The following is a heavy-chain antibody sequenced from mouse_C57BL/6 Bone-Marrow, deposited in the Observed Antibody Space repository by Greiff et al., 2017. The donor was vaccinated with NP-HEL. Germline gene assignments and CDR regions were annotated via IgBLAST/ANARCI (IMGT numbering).Heavy chain of an antibody. CDR2: INPGSGGT. CDR1: GYAFTNYL. Sequence: QVQLQQSGAELVRPGTSVKVSCKASGYAFTNYLIEWVKQRPGQGLEWIGVINPGSGGTNYNEKFKGKATLTADKSSSTAYMQLSSLTSEDAAVYFCARAYYYGSSYVTYWGQGTLVTVSA. V-gene: IGHV1-54*01. J-gene: IGHJ3*01. D-gene: IGHD1-1*01. CDR3: ARAYYYGSSYVTY.